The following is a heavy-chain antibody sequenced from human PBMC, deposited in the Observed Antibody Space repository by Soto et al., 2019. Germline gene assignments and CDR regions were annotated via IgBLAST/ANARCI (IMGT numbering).Heavy chain of an antibody. CDR3: ARRYGYYFDY. J-gene: IGHJ4*02. Sequence: SENLSLTCTVSGGSVSSGSYYWSWIRQPPGKGLEWIGYIYYSGSTNYNPSLKSRVTISVDTSKNQLSLKLSSVTAADTAVYYCARRYGYYFDYWGQGTLVTVSS. V-gene: IGHV4-61*01. CDR2: IYYSGST. CDR1: GGSVSSGSYY. D-gene: IGHD3-9*01.